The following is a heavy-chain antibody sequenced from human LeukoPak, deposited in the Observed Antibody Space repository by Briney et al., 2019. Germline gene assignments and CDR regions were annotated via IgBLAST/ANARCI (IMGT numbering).Heavy chain of an antibody. D-gene: IGHD1-1*01. CDR1: GFTVSSNY. CDR2: ISGGGHST. CDR3: AKGLEPGAFDI. Sequence: GGSLRLSCAASGFTVSSNYMSWVRQAPGKGLEWVSAISGGGHSTYYADSVKGRFTISRDNSKNTLYLQMNSLRAEDTAVYFCAKGLEPGAFDIWGQGTRVTVSS. V-gene: IGHV3-23*01. J-gene: IGHJ3*02.